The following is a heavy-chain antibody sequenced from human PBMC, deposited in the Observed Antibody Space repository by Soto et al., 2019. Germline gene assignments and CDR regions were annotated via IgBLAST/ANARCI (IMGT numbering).Heavy chain of an antibody. CDR2: IIPIFGTA. J-gene: IGHJ6*02. D-gene: IGHD3-22*01. CDR1: GGTFSSYA. CDR3: ARESVNGYVSSGYYFRGGMDV. V-gene: IGHV1-69*01. Sequence: QVQLVQSGAEVKKPGSSVKVSCKASGGTFSSYAISWVRQAPGQGLEWMGGIIPIFGTANYAQKFQGRVTITADESTSTAYMELSSLRSEDTAVYYCARESVNGYVSSGYYFRGGMDVWGQGTTVTVSS.